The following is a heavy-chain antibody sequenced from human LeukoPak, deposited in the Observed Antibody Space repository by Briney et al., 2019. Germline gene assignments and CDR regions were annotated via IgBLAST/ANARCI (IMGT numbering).Heavy chain of an antibody. CDR3: ARVRGDFWSGYFGFDR. J-gene: IGHJ5*02. Sequence: SVKVSCKASGGTFSSYAISWVRQAPGQGLEWMGGIIPIFGTANYAQKFQGRVTITADESTSTAYMELSSLRSEDTAVYYCARVRGDFWSGYFGFDRWGQGTLVTVSS. D-gene: IGHD3-3*01. CDR1: GGTFSSYA. CDR2: IIPIFGTA. V-gene: IGHV1-69*13.